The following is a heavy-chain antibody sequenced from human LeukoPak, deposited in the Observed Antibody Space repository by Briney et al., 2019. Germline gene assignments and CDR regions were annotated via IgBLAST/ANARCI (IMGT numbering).Heavy chain of an antibody. V-gene: IGHV3-20*04. CDR3: ARDGSVSYNQHYYYDMYV. D-gene: IGHD3-10*01. CDR2: INWNGGSA. Sequence: GGSLRLSCAASGFTFDDYGMSWVRQAPGKGLEWVSGINWNGGSAGYADSVKGRFTISRDNAKKSLYLQVNSLRAEDTALYYCARDGSVSYNQHYYYDMYVWGKGTTVTVSS. J-gene: IGHJ6*03. CDR1: GFTFDDYG.